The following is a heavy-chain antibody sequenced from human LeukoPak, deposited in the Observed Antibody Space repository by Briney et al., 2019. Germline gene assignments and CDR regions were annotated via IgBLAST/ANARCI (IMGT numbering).Heavy chain of an antibody. V-gene: IGHV3-21*01. D-gene: IGHD4-17*01. CDR3: ARERLRGYYYYYYYMDV. CDR1: GFTFSSYE. Sequence: GGSLRLSCAASGFTFSSYEMNWVRQAPGKGLEWVSSISSSSSYIYYADSVKGRFTISRDNAKNSLYLQMNSLRAEDTAVYYCARERLRGYYYYYYYMDVWGKGTTVTISS. CDR2: ISSSSSYI. J-gene: IGHJ6*03.